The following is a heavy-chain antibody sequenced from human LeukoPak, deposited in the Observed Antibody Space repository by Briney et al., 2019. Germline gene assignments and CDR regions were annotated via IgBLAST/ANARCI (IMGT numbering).Heavy chain of an antibody. CDR2: IYPSDSGT. D-gene: IGHD1-26*01. CDR3: ATVYGGNYYSPLAY. J-gene: IGHJ4*02. Sequence: GESLKISCKGSGYSFSTYWIGWVRQMPGKGLEWMGIIYPSDSGTRYSPSFQGQVTISADKSINTAYLQWRSLKASDTAMYYCATVYGGNYYSPLAYWGQGTLVTVSS. CDR1: GYSFSTYW. V-gene: IGHV5-51*01.